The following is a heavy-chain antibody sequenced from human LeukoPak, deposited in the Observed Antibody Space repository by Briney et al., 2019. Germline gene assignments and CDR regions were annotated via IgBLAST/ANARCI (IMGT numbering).Heavy chain of an antibody. Sequence: SETLSLTCTVSGASVSSASYWTWIRQPPGKGVEWIAHIYNGVNTNYNPSLKSRVTISVDTSKNQFSLRLNSVTAADTAVYYCARVLRAASWRSYDYWGQGSLVTVSS. J-gene: IGHJ4*02. CDR1: GASVSSASY. V-gene: IGHV4-61*01. CDR3: ARVLRAASWRSYDY. D-gene: IGHD5-18*01. CDR2: IYNGVNT.